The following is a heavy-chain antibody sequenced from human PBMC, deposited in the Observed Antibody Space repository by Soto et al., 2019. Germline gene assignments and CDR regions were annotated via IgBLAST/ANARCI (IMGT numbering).Heavy chain of an antibody. Sequence: GSLRLSCAVSGFNFKFYAMSWVRQAPGKGLEWVSGISGSGEETYYADSVKGRFTISRDNSKKTLYLQMSSLRAEDAAIYFCARDRSGSNDFWSGFYSTSNFDYWGQGAQVTVSS. CDR2: ISGSGEET. J-gene: IGHJ4*02. D-gene: IGHD3-3*01. CDR3: ARDRSGSNDFWSGFYSTSNFDY. CDR1: GFNFKFYA. V-gene: IGHV3-23*01.